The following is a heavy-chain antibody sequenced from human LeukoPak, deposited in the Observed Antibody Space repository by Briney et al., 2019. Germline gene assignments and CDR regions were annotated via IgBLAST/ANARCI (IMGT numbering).Heavy chain of an antibody. Sequence: PGGSLRLSCAASGFSFSTSWMHWVRQSPGKGLVWVSRLNDDGSITTYADSVKGRFTISRDNAKNTLYLQMNSLRAEDTAVYYCARALGSPLDFWGQGTLVTISS. CDR2: LNDDGSIT. CDR3: ARALGSPLDF. V-gene: IGHV3-74*01. D-gene: IGHD1-26*01. J-gene: IGHJ4*02. CDR1: GFSFSTSW.